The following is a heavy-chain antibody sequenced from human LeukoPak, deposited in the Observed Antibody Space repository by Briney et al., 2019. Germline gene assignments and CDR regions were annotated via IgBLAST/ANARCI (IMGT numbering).Heavy chain of an antibody. CDR2: ISAYNGNT. V-gene: IGHV1-18*01. CDR1: GYTFTSYG. CDR3: ARMPGGSYLEYFQH. Sequence: ASVKVSCKASGYTFTSYGISWVRLAPGQGLEWMGWISAYNGNTNYAQKLQGRVTMTTDTSTSTAYMELRSLRSDDTAVYYCARMPGGSYLEYFQHWGQGTLVTVSS. D-gene: IGHD1-26*01. J-gene: IGHJ1*01.